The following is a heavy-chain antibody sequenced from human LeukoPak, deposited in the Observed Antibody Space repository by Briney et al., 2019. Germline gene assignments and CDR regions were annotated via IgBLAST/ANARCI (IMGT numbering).Heavy chain of an antibody. CDR1: GFTFSSYE. CDR2: ISSSGSTI. CDR3: ARVNFAAAAMDV. D-gene: IGHD6-13*01. J-gene: IGHJ6*04. Sequence: GGSLRLSCAASGFTFSSYEMNWVRQAPGKGLEWVSYISSSGSTIYYADSVKGRFTISRDNAKNSLYLQMNSLRAEDTAVYYCARVNFAAAAMDVWGKGTTVTISS. V-gene: IGHV3-48*03.